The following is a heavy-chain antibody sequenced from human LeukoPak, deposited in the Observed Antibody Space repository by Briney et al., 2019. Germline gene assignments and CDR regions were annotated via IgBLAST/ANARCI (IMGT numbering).Heavy chain of an antibody. CDR3: ARVTTGMHAFDI. J-gene: IGHJ3*02. V-gene: IGHV4-31*03. Sequence: SETLSLTCTVSGGSISSGGYYWSWIRQHPGKGLEWIGYIYYSGSTYYNPPLKSRVTISVDTSKNQFSLKLSSVTAADTAVYYCARVTTGMHAFDIWGQGTMVTVSS. CDR2: IYYSGST. CDR1: GGSISSGGYY. D-gene: IGHD1-1*01.